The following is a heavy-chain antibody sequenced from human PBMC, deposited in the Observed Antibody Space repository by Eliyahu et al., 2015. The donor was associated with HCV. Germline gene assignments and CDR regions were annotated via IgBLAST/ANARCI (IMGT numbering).Heavy chain of an antibody. CDR3: ARARISGSYLPIQVFDY. D-gene: IGHD1-26*01. V-gene: IGHV4-31*03. Sequence: LVKPSQTLSLTCTVSGXSISSGXYYWSWIRQXPGKGLEWIGYIYYSGSTYYNPSLKSRITISIDTSKNQFSLXLSSVTAADTAVYYCARARISGSYLPIQVFDYXGQGTLVTVSS. CDR1: GXSISSGXYY. CDR2: IYYSGST. J-gene: IGHJ4*02.